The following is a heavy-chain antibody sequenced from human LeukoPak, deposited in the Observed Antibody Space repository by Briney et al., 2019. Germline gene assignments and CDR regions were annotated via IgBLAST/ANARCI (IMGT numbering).Heavy chain of an antibody. Sequence: GGSLRLSCAASGFTFSSYSMNWVRQAPGKGLEWVSSISSSSSYIYYADSVKGRFTISRDNAKNSLYLQMNSLRAEDTAVYYCARDSLDYSNYGPDYWGQGTLVIVSS. J-gene: IGHJ4*02. CDR2: ISSSSSYI. V-gene: IGHV3-21*01. CDR3: ARDSLDYSNYGPDY. CDR1: GFTFSSYS. D-gene: IGHD4-11*01.